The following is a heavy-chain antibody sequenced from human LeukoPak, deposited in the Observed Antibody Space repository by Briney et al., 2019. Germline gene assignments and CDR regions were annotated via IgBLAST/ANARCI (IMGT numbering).Heavy chain of an antibody. Sequence: GGSLRLSCAASGFTVSSNYMNWVRQAPGKGLEWVSVIYGGGNIYYADSVKGRFTISRDNSKNTLYLQMNSLRAEDTAVYYCARGAGYNYPYYFNYWGQGTLVTVSS. J-gene: IGHJ4*02. V-gene: IGHV3-53*01. D-gene: IGHD5-24*01. CDR3: ARGAGYNYPYYFNY. CDR2: IYGGGNI. CDR1: GFTVSSNY.